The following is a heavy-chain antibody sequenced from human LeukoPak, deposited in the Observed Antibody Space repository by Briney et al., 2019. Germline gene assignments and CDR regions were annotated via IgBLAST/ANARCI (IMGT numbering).Heavy chain of an antibody. J-gene: IGHJ4*02. CDR2: ISGSGGST. CDR1: GFTFSSYA. D-gene: IGHD2-2*01. CDR3: AKDLGYCSSTSCFLDY. Sequence: GGSLRLSCAASGFTFSSYAMSWVRQAPGKGLEWVSAISGSGGSTYYADSVEGRFTISRDNSKNTLYLQMNSLRAEDTAVYYCAKDLGYCSSTSCFLDYWGQGTLVTVSS. V-gene: IGHV3-23*01.